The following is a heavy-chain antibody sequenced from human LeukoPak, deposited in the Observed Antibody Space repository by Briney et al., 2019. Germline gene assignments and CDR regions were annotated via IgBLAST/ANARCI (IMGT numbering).Heavy chain of an antibody. V-gene: IGHV3-7*04. J-gene: IGHJ4*02. CDR2: IKQDGSEK. D-gene: IGHD3-10*01. CDR1: GFPFSSYW. Sequence: GGSLRLSCAASGFPFSSYWMTWVCQAPGKGLEWVANIKQDGSEKYLVDSVKGRFTISRDNAKNSLYLQMSSLRAEDTAVYYCAREYYGSGDYWGQGTLVTVSS. CDR3: AREYYGSGDY.